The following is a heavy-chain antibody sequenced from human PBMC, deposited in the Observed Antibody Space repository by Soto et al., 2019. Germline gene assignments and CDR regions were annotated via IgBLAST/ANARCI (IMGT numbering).Heavy chain of an antibody. CDR2: IIPIFGTA. V-gene: IGHV1-69*13. Sequence: SVKVSCKASGVTFSSYAISWVRQAPGQGLEWMGGIIPIFGTANYAQKFQGRVTITADESTSTAYMELSSLRSEDTAVYYCATSGKYYYDSSGFDYWGQGTLVTVSS. CDR3: ATSGKYYYDSSGFDY. D-gene: IGHD3-22*01. CDR1: GVTFSSYA. J-gene: IGHJ4*02.